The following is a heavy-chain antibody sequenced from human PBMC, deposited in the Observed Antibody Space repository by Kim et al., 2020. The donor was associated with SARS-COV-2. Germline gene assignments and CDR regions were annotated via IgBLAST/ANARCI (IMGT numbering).Heavy chain of an antibody. CDR3: ARGWPSWKYGSGSSYYFDY. V-gene: IGHV4-34*01. Sequence: SRVTISVDTSKNQFSLKLSSVTAADTAVYYCARGWPSWKYGSGSSYYFDYWGQGTLGTVSS. J-gene: IGHJ4*02. D-gene: IGHD3-10*01.